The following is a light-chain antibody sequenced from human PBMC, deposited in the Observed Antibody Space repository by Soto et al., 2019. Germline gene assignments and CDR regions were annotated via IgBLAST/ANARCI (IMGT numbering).Light chain of an antibody. Sequence: EIVLTQSPATLSLSPGERATLSSRASQSVGTYLAWYQQKPAQAPRLLIYDASNRATGIPARFSGSGSGTDFTLTISSLEPDDFAVYYCQQRSDWPSTFGGGTKVQIK. CDR3: QQRSDWPST. CDR2: DAS. J-gene: IGKJ4*01. V-gene: IGKV3-11*01. CDR1: QSVGTY.